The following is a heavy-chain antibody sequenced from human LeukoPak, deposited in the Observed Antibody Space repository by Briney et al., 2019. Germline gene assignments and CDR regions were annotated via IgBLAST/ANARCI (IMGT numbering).Heavy chain of an antibody. CDR2: IRYDGSNK. D-gene: IGHD3-22*01. J-gene: IGHJ4*02. CDR1: GFTFSSYD. CDR3: AKDRVLWYDSSGYYSPDY. V-gene: IGHV3-30*02. Sequence: GGSLRLSCAASGFTFSSYDMNWVRQAPGKGLEWVAIIRYDGSNKAYADSVKGRFTISRDTSKKTLYLQMNSLRAEDTAVYYCAKDRVLWYDSSGYYSPDYWGQGTLVAVSS.